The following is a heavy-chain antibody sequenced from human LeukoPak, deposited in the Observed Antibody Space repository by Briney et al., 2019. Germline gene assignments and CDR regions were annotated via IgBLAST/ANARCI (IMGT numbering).Heavy chain of an antibody. J-gene: IGHJ4*02. D-gene: IGHD6-19*01. CDR1: GGTFSSYA. CDR3: ARDLHSSGWYDDDY. CDR2: IIPIPGIA. Sequence: GASVKVSCKASGGTFSSYAISWVRQAPGQGLEWMGKIIPIPGIANYAQKFQGRVTITADKSTSTAYMELSSLRSEDTAVYYCARDLHSSGWYDDDYWGQGTLVTVSS. V-gene: IGHV1-69*04.